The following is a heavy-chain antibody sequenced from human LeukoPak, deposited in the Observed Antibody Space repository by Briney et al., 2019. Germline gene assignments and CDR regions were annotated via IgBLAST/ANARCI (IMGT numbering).Heavy chain of an antibody. V-gene: IGHV4-38-2*02. D-gene: IGHD4-17*01. CDR3: ARVMTTATTWAFDV. CDR1: GYSISSGYY. CDR2: MYHGGST. Sequence: PSETLSLTCSVSGYSISSGYYWGWIRQPPGKGLEWIASMYHGGSTLYNPSLRSRVTISIDTPKNQFSLKLSSVTAADTAVYYCARVMTTATTWAFDVWGQGTMVTVSS. J-gene: IGHJ3*01.